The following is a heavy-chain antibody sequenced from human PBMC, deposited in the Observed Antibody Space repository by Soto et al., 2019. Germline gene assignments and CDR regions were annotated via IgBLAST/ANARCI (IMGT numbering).Heavy chain of an antibody. Sequence: QVQLVQSGSELKKPGASVKVSCKASGYTFTSYAMNWVRQAPGQGLEWMGWINTNTGNPTYAQGFTGRFVFSLDTSVRTAYLQICSLKAEDTAVYYCARGDAGYDFWSGYPPMGQQLGGVDYWGQGTLVTVSS. V-gene: IGHV7-4-1*01. CDR3: ARGDAGYDFWSGYPPMGQQLGGVDY. CDR1: GYTFTSYA. J-gene: IGHJ4*02. CDR2: INTNTGNP. D-gene: IGHD3-3*01.